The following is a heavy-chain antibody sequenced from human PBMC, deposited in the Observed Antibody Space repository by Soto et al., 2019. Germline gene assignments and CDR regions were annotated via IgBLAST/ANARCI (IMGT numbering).Heavy chain of an antibody. D-gene: IGHD3-10*01. J-gene: IGHJ4*02. V-gene: IGHV3-21*01. CDR2: ISSSSSYI. CDR1: GFTFSSYS. Sequence: GGSLRLSCAASGFTFSSYSMNWVRQAPGKGLEWVSSISSSSSYIYYADSVKGRFTISRDNAKNSLYLQMNSLRAEDTAVYYCARDLGRFGELFANIDYWGQGTLVTVSS. CDR3: ARDLGRFGELFANIDY.